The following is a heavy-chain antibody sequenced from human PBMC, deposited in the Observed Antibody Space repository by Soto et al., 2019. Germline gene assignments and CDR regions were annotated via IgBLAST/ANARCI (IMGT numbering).Heavy chain of an antibody. J-gene: IGHJ6*02. CDR2: IRSDGDRR. Sequence: EVQLLESGGGLVQPGGSLRLSCVASGFTFSGYAMNWVRQLPGKGLEWVSSIRSDGDRRFYANSVEGRFTILRDDSKNTLYLQMDSLRAEATAAYHCAKNRGSGKPFYYDMDVWGQGTTVTVSS. CDR3: AKNRGSGKPFYYDMDV. CDR1: GFTFSGYA. D-gene: IGHD3-10*01. V-gene: IGHV3-23*01.